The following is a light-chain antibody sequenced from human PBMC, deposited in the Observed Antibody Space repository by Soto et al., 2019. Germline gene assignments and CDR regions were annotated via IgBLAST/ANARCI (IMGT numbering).Light chain of an antibody. V-gene: IGKV1-9*01. CDR1: QGISSY. J-gene: IGKJ2*01. Sequence: IQLTQSPSSLSASVGDRVTITCRASQGISSYLAWYQQKPGIAPKLLIYAASTLQVGVPSRFSGSGSGTDFTLTISSLQPEDFANYYCQPLNGDLYTFGQGTKLEIK. CDR3: QPLNGDLYT. CDR2: AAS.